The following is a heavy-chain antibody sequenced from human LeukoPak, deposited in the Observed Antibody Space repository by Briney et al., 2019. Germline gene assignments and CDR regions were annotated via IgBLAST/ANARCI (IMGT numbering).Heavy chain of an antibody. J-gene: IGHJ6*03. Sequence: GGSLRLSCAASGFSFDDLGMTWVRQVPGEGLEWVAGINWNGASTGYADSVRGRFTISRDNAKNSLYLQMNSLRAEDTALYYCARAVCPTIKFCDSSYFMDVWGKGTTVNVS. CDR3: ARAVCPTIKFCDSSYFMDV. V-gene: IGHV3-20*04. CDR1: GFSFDDLG. CDR2: INWNGAST. D-gene: IGHD6-6*01.